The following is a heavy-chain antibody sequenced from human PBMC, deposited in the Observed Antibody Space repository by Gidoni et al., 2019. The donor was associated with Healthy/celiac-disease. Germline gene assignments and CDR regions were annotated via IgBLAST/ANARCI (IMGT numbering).Heavy chain of an antibody. V-gene: IGHV3-9*01. J-gene: IGHJ2*01. Sequence: EVQLVESGGGLVQPGWSLGLTCAASGFTFDDYAMHWVRQAPGQGLEWVSGISWNSGSIGYADSVKGRFTISRDNAKNSLYLQMNSLRAEDTALYYCAKVSLGFGSSYWYFDLWGRGTLVTVSS. D-gene: IGHD6-6*01. CDR2: ISWNSGSI. CDR3: AKVSLGFGSSYWYFDL. CDR1: GFTFDDYA.